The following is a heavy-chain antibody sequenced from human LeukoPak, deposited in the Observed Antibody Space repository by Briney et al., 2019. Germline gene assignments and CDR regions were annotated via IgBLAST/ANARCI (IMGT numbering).Heavy chain of an antibody. D-gene: IGHD5-18*01. CDR2: ISYDGSSK. Sequence: GGSLRLSCAASGFTFSDYYMSWIRQAPGKGLEWVAVISYDGSSKYYADSVKGRFTISRDNSKNTLYLQMNSLRAEDTAVYYCARARSSYGYGDAFDIWGQGTMVTVSS. CDR1: GFTFSDYY. J-gene: IGHJ3*02. V-gene: IGHV3-30*03. CDR3: ARARSSYGYGDAFDI.